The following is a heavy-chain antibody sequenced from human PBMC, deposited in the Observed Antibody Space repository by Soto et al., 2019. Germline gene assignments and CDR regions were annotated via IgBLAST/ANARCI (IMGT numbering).Heavy chain of an antibody. CDR2: INPNSGGT. D-gene: IGHD3-3*01. CDR1: GYTFTGYY. CDR3: ARCYYGCCSGYFPSADNWFDP. J-gene: IGHJ5*02. Sequence: ASVKVSCKASGYTFTGYYMQWVRQAPGQGLEWMGWINPNSGGTNYAQKLQGWVTMTRDTSISTAYMELSRLRSDDTAVYYCARCYYGCCSGYFPSADNWFDPWGQGTLVTVSS. V-gene: IGHV1-2*04.